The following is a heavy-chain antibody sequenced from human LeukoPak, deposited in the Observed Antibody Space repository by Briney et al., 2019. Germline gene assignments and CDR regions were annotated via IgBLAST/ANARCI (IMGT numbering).Heavy chain of an antibody. J-gene: IGHJ3*02. Sequence: RTGGSLRLSCAASGFTFSSYAMSWVRQAPGKGLEWVSAISGSGGSTYYADSVKGRFTISRDNAKNSLYLQMNSLTAEDTAVYYCVALGPAAGSNGAFDIWGQGTMVTVSS. CDR2: ISGSGGST. D-gene: IGHD6-13*01. CDR1: GFTFSSYA. CDR3: VALGPAAGSNGAFDI. V-gene: IGHV3-23*01.